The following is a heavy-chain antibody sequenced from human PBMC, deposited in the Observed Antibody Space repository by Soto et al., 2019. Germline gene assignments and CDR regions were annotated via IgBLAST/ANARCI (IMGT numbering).Heavy chain of an antibody. J-gene: IGHJ3*02. V-gene: IGHV3-23*01. CDR2: IRGRGGST. Sequence: GGSLRLSCAASGFTFSSYAMSWVRQAPGKGLEWVSAIRGRGGSTYYADTVKGQFTILRDNSMSTLYLQMNSLRAEVTAVYFCARKGSPRDAFDIWGQGTMVTVSS. D-gene: IGHD3-10*01. CDR1: GFTFSSYA. CDR3: ARKGSPRDAFDI.